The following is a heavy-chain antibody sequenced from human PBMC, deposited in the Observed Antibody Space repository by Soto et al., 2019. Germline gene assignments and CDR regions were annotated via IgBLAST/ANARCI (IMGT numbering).Heavy chain of an antibody. CDR1: GFTFSSYV. J-gene: IGHJ4*02. CDR2: ISDDGSNK. D-gene: IGHD6-19*01. CDR3: ARDKYTSGWYTIGDY. V-gene: IGHV3-30-3*01. Sequence: GGSLRLSCAASGFTFSSYVMHWVRQAPGKGLERVAVISDDGSNKYYADSVKGRFTISRDNSKNTLYLQMNSLRDEDTAIYYCARDKYTSGWYTIGDYWGQGTLVTVSS.